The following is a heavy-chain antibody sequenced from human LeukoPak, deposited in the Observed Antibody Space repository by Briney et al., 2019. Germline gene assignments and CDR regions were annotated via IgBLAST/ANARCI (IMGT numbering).Heavy chain of an antibody. CDR3: ARAFTDYYGSGSSWYMDV. CDR2: ISSSGSTI. V-gene: IGHV3-11*01. J-gene: IGHJ6*03. CDR1: GFTFSDYY. D-gene: IGHD3-10*01. Sequence: GGSQRLSCAASGFTFSDYYMSWIRQAPGKGLEWASYISSSGSTIYYADSVKGRFTISRDNAKNSLYLQMNSLRAEDTAVYYCARAFTDYYGSGSSWYMDVWGKGTTVTVSS.